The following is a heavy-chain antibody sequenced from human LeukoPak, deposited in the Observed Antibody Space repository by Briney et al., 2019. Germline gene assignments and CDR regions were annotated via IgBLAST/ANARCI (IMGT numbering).Heavy chain of an antibody. V-gene: IGHV3-23*01. J-gene: IGHJ4*02. CDR2: ISVSGGRT. CDR3: AKRGVVIRVILVGFHKEAYYFDS. Sequence: GGSLRLSCAVSGITLSNYGMSWVRQAPGKGLEWVAGISVSGGRTNYADSVKGRFTISRDNPKNALYLQMNSLRAEDTAVYFCAKRGVVIRVILVGFHKEAYYFDSWGQGALVTVSS. D-gene: IGHD3-22*01. CDR1: GITLSNYG.